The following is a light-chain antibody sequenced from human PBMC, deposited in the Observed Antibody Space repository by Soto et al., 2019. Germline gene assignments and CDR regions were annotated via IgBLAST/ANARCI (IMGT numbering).Light chain of an antibody. J-gene: IGKJ4*01. Sequence: EIVITQSPATLSLSTGEIDTLSCRTSQSVTTNVAWYQQTPGQSPRLLIYSASTRATGIPVTFSGAGSGTEFSLTICSLQSEDFAVYDSQQSDSWPFTFGHGTAVEIK. CDR2: SAS. V-gene: IGKV3-15*01. CDR3: QQSDSWPFT. CDR1: QSVTTN.